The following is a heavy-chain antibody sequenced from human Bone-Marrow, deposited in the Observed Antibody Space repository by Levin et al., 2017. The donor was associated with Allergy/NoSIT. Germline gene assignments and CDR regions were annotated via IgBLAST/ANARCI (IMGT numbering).Heavy chain of an antibody. CDR2: IRNKTYGGTT. J-gene: IGHJ4*02. Sequence: PPGGSLRLSCTASGFIFGDYAVSWFRQAPGKGLEWVGFIRNKTYGGTTEYAASVKRRFTISRDDSKSIAYLQMSSLKIEDTAVYYCSRGLISIFGVVSEFDYWGQGTLVTVSS. CDR1: GFIFGDYA. V-gene: IGHV3-49*03. D-gene: IGHD3-3*01. CDR3: SRGLISIFGVVSEFDY.